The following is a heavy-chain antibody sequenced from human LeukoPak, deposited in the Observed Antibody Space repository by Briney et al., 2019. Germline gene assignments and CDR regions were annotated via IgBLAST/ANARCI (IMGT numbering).Heavy chain of an antibody. Sequence: PGGSLRLSCAASGFTFEASAMSWVRQAPGKGLEWVAVITGGGESTYYADSVKGRFTISRDNSKKTLFLQVNSLRAEDTAVYYCAKDNILPTAKTTLDYWGQGTLVTVSS. CDR3: AKDNILPTAKTTLDY. J-gene: IGHJ4*02. V-gene: IGHV3-23*01. CDR2: ITGGGEST. D-gene: IGHD2-2*01. CDR1: GFTFEASA.